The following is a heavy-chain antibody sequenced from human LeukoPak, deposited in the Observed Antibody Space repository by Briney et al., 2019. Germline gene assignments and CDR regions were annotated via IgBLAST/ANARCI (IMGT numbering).Heavy chain of an antibody. CDR1: GYTFTGYY. V-gene: IGHV1-2*02. CDR3: ARDIMVQLWLGGFDY. CDR2: INPNSGGT. J-gene: IGHJ4*02. D-gene: IGHD5-18*01. Sequence: ASVKVSCKASGYTFTGYYMHWVRQAPGQGLEWMGWINPNSGGTNYAQKFQGRVTMTRDTSISTAYMELSRLRSDDTAVYYCARDIMVQLWLGGFDYWGQGTLVTDSS.